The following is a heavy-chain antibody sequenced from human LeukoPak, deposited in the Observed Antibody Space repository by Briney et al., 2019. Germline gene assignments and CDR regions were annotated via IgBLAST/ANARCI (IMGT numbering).Heavy chain of an antibody. J-gene: IGHJ4*02. D-gene: IGHD3-10*01. Sequence: GGSLRLSCAASGFTSSSYGMLWVRQAPGKGLEWVAFIWSDGSNKYSPDSVKGRFTVSRDNSKNTLYLQMNSLRPEDTAIYYCAKSSVPRGGTGPYYFDYWGQGTLVTVSS. CDR3: AKSSVPRGGTGPYYFDY. CDR2: IWSDGSNK. CDR1: GFTSSSYG. V-gene: IGHV3-30*02.